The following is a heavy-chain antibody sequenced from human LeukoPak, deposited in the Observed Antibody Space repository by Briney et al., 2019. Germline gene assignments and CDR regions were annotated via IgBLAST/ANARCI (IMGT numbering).Heavy chain of an antibody. CDR2: ISYDGSNK. Sequence: PGGSLRLSCAASGFTFSTYGMHWVRQAPDKGLEWVAIISYDGSNKYYSDSVKGRFTISRDNSKNTLYLQMSSLRAEDTAVYYCAKCGYCSSTSYPGDGMDVWGQGTTVTVSS. CDR3: AKCGYCSSTSYPGDGMDV. D-gene: IGHD2-2*01. J-gene: IGHJ6*02. V-gene: IGHV3-30*18. CDR1: GFTFSTYG.